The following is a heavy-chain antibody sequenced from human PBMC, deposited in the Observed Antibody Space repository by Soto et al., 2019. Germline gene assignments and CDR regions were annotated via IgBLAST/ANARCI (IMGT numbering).Heavy chain of an antibody. Sequence: QVQLQESGPGLVKPSGTLSLTCAVSGGSISSSNWWSWVRQPPGKGLEWIGEIYHSGSTNYNPSPKRRVTISVDTSKNQFALKLSSVTAADTAVYYCARDPPREGYSHHAFDIWGQGTMVTVSS. D-gene: IGHD5-18*01. V-gene: IGHV4-4*02. CDR3: ARDPPREGYSHHAFDI. CDR1: GGSISSSNW. J-gene: IGHJ3*02. CDR2: IYHSGST.